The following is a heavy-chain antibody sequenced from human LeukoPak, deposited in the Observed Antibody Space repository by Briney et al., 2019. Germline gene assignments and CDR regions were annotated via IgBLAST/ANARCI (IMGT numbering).Heavy chain of an antibody. CDR2: ISSSTITI. CDR1: GFTFSSYS. Sequence: PGGSLRLSCAASGFTFSSYSMNWVRQAPGKGLEWVSYISSSTITIYYADSVKGRLTISRHNAKTSLYLQMNSLRAEDTAVYYCAKSSSSYYDTSGYLDYWGQGTLVTVSS. V-gene: IGHV3-48*01. D-gene: IGHD3-22*01. CDR3: AKSSSSYYDTSGYLDY. J-gene: IGHJ4*02.